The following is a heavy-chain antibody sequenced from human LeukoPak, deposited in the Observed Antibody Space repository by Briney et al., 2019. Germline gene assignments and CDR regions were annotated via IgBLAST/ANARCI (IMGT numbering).Heavy chain of an antibody. Sequence: GGSLRLSCAASGFTFSRYGLHWVRQAPGKGLEWVAFIRDDGSTRYYADSVKGRFTVSRDNSKNMLYLQMDSLRTEDTAVYYCAKVPHSWGLFDSWGQGTLVTVSS. D-gene: IGHD3-16*01. V-gene: IGHV3-30*02. CDR3: AKVPHSWGLFDS. J-gene: IGHJ4*02. CDR2: IRDDGSTR. CDR1: GFTFSRYG.